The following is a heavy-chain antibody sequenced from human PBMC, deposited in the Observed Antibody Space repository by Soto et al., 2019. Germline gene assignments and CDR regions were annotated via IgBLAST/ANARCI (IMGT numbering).Heavy chain of an antibody. D-gene: IGHD2-2*01. V-gene: IGHV4-31*11. Sequence: QVQLQESGPGLVKPSQTLSLTCAVSGGSISSGGYYWSWIRQHPGKGLEWIGYIYYSGSTYYNPSLKSRVTISVDTSKNQFSLKLSSVTAADTAVYYCARSSTSANYFDYWGQGTLVTVSS. J-gene: IGHJ4*02. CDR2: IYYSGST. CDR1: GGSISSGGYY. CDR3: ARSSTSANYFDY.